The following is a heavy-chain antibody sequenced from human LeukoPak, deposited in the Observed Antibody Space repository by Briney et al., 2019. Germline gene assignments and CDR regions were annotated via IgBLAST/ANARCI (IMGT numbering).Heavy chain of an antibody. V-gene: IGHV1-69*02. CDR3: VVSGYYYDWFDP. CDR2: IIPILGQT. CDR1: GYTFTTYW. Sequence: KISCKGSGYTFTTYWISWVRQAPGQGLEWMGRIIPILGQTDYTQKFHDRVTFTADKSTTTAYMELTSLNSEDTAIYYCVVSGYYYDWFDPWGQGTLVTV. D-gene: IGHD3-3*01. J-gene: IGHJ5*02.